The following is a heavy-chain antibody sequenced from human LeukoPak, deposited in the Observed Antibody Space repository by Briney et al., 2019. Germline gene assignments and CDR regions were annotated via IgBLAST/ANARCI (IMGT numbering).Heavy chain of an antibody. Sequence: ASVKVSCKASGYTFSHYYMHWVRQAPGQGLEWMGWLNPDSGVTNYAQKFQGRVTMTRDTSISTAYMELSRLRSDDTAVYYCARAMVEYYYGMDVWGQGTTVTVSS. CDR1: GYTFSHYY. D-gene: IGHD3-10*01. CDR2: LNPDSGVT. V-gene: IGHV1-2*02. J-gene: IGHJ6*02. CDR3: ARAMVEYYYGMDV.